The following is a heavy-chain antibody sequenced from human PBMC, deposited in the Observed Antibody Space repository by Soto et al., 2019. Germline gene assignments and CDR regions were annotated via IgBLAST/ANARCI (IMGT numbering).Heavy chain of an antibody. V-gene: IGHV3-66*01. CDR1: GFTVSSNY. J-gene: IGHJ3*02. Sequence: GGSLRLSCAASGFTVSSNYMSWVRQAPGKGLEWVSVIYSGGSTYYADSVKGIFTISRDNSKNTLYLQMNSLRAEDTAVYYCASRRITMIVVVPHDAFDIWGQGTMVTVSS. CDR2: IYSGGST. CDR3: ASRRITMIVVVPHDAFDI. D-gene: IGHD3-22*01.